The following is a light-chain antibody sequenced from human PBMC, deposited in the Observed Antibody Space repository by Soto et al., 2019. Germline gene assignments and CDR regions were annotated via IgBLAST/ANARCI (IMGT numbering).Light chain of an antibody. J-gene: IGKJ2*01. CDR3: QQFSNWPPLYT. CDR2: GAS. CDR1: QSVGSY. Sequence: EIVLTQSPATLSLSPGEGATLSCRASQSVGSYLAWYQQKPGQAPSLLIYGASNRATGVPARFSGSGSGTDFTLTISSLEPEDFAVYYCQQFSNWPPLYTFGQGTKLEIK. V-gene: IGKV3-11*01.